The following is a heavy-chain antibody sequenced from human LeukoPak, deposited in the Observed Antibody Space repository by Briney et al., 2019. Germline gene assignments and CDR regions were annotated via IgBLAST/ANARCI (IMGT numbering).Heavy chain of an antibody. CDR2: ISYDGSNK. J-gene: IGHJ4*02. Sequence: GGSLRLSCAASGFTLSSYAMHWVRQAPGKGLEWVAVISYDGSNKYYADSVKGRFTISRDNSKNTLYLQMNSLRAEDTAVYYCARGEDYDSWSGYYCLIDYWGQGTLVTVSS. CDR1: GFTLSSYA. CDR3: ARGEDYDSWSGYYCLIDY. V-gene: IGHV3-30*04. D-gene: IGHD3-3*01.